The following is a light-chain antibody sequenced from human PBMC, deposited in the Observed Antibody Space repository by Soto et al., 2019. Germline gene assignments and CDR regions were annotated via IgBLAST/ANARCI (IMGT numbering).Light chain of an antibody. CDR3: HQYNSWPRGT. CDR1: QSISSY. Sequence: EIVLTQSPATLSLSPGERATLSCRASQSISSYLAWYQQKPGQAPRLLIYDASNRATGIPARFRGSGSGTEFTLTISSLQSEDSAVYYCHQYNSWPRGTFGPGTKVDIK. V-gene: IGKV3D-15*01. J-gene: IGKJ3*01. CDR2: DAS.